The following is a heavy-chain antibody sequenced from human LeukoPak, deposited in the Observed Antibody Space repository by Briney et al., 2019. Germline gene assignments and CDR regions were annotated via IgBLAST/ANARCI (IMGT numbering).Heavy chain of an antibody. J-gene: IGHJ4*02. CDR3: ARDSPDGSGTYYNDSPDH. V-gene: IGHV1-18*01. CDR2: ISAYNGNT. Sequence: ASVKVSCKASGYTFSSYGISWVRQAPGQGLEWMGWISAYNGNTNYRQKLQGRVTTTTDASTSTAYMDLRSLRSDDTAIYYCARDSPDGSGTYYNDSPDHWGQGTLVTVSS. CDR1: GYTFSSYG. D-gene: IGHD3-10*01.